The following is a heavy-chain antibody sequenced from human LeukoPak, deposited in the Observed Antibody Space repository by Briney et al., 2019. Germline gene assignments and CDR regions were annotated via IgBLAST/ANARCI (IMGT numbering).Heavy chain of an antibody. CDR2: MHSSGRT. Sequence: SETLSLTCTVSGASISSGSYYWTWIRQPAGKGLEWIGRMHSSGRTSYSPSLKSRVTISVDTSKNQFSLKLSSVTAADTAVYYCARVGYYYDSSGYSPFDPWGQGTLSPSPQ. CDR3: ARVGYYYDSSGYSPFDP. J-gene: IGHJ5*02. V-gene: IGHV4-61*02. D-gene: IGHD3-22*01. CDR1: GASISSGSYY.